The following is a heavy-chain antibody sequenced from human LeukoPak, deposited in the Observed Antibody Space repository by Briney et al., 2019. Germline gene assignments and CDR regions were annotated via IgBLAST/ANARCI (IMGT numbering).Heavy chain of an antibody. J-gene: IGHJ4*02. CDR2: ISSGSSYI. CDR1: GFTFSNYY. D-gene: IGHD4-17*01. Sequence: PGGSLRLSCAASGFTFSNYYMNWVRHAPGQGLEWVSSISSGSSYIYYADSVKGRFTISRDNAKNSLFLQMNSLRAEDTAVYYCARGQTVTTKIPDYWGQGTLVTVSS. V-gene: IGHV3-21*01. CDR3: ARGQTVTTKIPDY.